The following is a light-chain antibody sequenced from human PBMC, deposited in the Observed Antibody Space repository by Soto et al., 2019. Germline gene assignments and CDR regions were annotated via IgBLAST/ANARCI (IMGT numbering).Light chain of an antibody. CDR3: QQSYSTPPIT. J-gene: IGKJ5*01. Sequence: IQMTQSPSSLSASVRDRVNITVRASQSISSYLNWYQQKPGKAPKLLIYAASSLQSGVPSRFSGSGSGTDFTLTISSLQPEDFATYYCQQSYSTPPITFGQGTRLEIK. V-gene: IGKV1-39*01. CDR2: AAS. CDR1: QSISSY.